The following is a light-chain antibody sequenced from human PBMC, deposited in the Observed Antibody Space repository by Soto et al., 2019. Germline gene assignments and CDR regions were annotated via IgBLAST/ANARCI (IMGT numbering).Light chain of an antibody. Sequence: EIVMTQSPATLSVSPGEYVTLSCRASQSVPSRIAWYQQKPGQAPSLLIHGASTRATGVPDRFSGSGSGTDFTLTISRLEPEDFAVYYCQQYGSSLTFGQGARLEIK. CDR1: QSVPSR. J-gene: IGKJ5*01. V-gene: IGKV3-20*01. CDR2: GAS. CDR3: QQYGSSLT.